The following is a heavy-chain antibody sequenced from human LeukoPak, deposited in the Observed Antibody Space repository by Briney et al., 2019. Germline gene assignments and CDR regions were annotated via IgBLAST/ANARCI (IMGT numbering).Heavy chain of an antibody. V-gene: IGHV1-8*01. CDR2: MNPNSGNT. CDR3: ARADCSSTSCYAVYYYYGMDV. Sequence: ASVKVSCKASGYTFTSYDINWVRQATGQGLEWMGWMNPNSGNTGYAQKFQGRVTMTRNTSISTAYMELSSLRSEDTAVYYCARADCSSTSCYAVYYYYGMDVWGQGTTVTVSS. CDR1: GYTFTSYD. J-gene: IGHJ6*02. D-gene: IGHD2-2*01.